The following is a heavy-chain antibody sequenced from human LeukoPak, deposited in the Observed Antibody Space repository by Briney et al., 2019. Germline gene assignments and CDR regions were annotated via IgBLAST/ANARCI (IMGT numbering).Heavy chain of an antibody. D-gene: IGHD3-9*01. CDR1: GFTFANFW. CDR2: IRQDGGDK. V-gene: IGHV3-7*01. J-gene: IGHJ4*02. Sequence: GGSLRLSCAASGFTFANFWMTWVRQAPGKGPEWLATIRQDGGDKWYVDSVKGRFTISRDNAKNSLYLQMNSLRAEDTAVYYCARGRTYYDILTGYYKLGDFDYWGQGTLVNVSS. CDR3: ARGRTYYDILTGYYKLGDFDY.